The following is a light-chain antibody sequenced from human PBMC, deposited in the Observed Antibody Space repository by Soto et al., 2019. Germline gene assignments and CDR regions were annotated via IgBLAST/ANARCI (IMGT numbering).Light chain of an antibody. J-gene: IGLJ1*01. Sequence: QSVLTHPPSVSGDPGQRITISCTGRSSNIGARYDVHWYRQLPGAAPKLLLFGDNNRPSGVPDRFSGSKSGTSASLAITGLQADDEADYYCQSYDSSLNRVFGTGTKLTVL. V-gene: IGLV1-40*01. CDR3: QSYDSSLNRV. CDR1: SSNIGARYD. CDR2: GDN.